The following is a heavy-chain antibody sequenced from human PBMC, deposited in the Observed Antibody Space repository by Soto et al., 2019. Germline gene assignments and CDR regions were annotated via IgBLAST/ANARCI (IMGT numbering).Heavy chain of an antibody. CDR2: INHSGST. CDR3: ARGEDAFFYYGLDV. J-gene: IGHJ6*02. Sequence: SETLSLTCAVYGGSFSGYYWSWIRQPPGRGLEWIGEINHSGSTNYNPSLKSRVTISVDTSKNQFSLKLSSVTAADTAVYYCARGEDAFFYYGLDVWGQGITVTVSS. CDR1: GGSFSGYY. V-gene: IGHV4-34*01.